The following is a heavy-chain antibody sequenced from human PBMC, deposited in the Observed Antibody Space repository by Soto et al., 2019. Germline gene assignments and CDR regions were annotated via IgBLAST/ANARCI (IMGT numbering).Heavy chain of an antibody. J-gene: IGHJ5*02. CDR3: ARGLYTSGRYNWFDP. V-gene: IGHV4-34*01. CDR2: INHSGST. CDR1: GGSFSGYY. D-gene: IGHD6-19*01. Sequence: PSETLSLTCAVYGGSFSGYYWSWIRQPPGKGLEWIGEINHSGSTNYNPSLKSRVTISVDTSKNQFPLKLSSVTAADTAVYYCARGLYTSGRYNWFDPWRQGILVTVSS.